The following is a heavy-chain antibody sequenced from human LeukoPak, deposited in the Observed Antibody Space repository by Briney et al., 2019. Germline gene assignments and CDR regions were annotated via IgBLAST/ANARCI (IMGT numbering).Heavy chain of an antibody. CDR3: TRGYCSGGSCLNFDY. Sequence: PGGSLRLSCAASGFTFSSYSMNWVRQAPGKGLVWVSRINSDESSTSYADSVKGRFTISRDNAKNTLYLQMNSLRVEDTAVYYCTRGYCSGGSCLNFDYWGQGTLVTVS. CDR1: GFTFSSYS. D-gene: IGHD2-15*01. V-gene: IGHV3-74*01. CDR2: INSDESST. J-gene: IGHJ4*02.